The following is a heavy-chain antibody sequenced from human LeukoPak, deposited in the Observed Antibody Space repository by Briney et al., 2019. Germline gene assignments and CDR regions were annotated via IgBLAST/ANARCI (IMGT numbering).Heavy chain of an antibody. CDR3: ARTIGAGTTGNNWFDP. CDR2: IYHSGST. D-gene: IGHD1-1*01. Sequence: PSETLSLTRAVSGGSISSGGYSWSWIRQPPGKGLEWIGYIYHSGSTYYNPSLKSQVTISVDRSKNQFSLKLSSVTAADTAVYYCARTIGAGTTGNNWFDPWGQGTLVTVSS. J-gene: IGHJ5*02. CDR1: GGSISSGGYS. V-gene: IGHV4-30-2*01.